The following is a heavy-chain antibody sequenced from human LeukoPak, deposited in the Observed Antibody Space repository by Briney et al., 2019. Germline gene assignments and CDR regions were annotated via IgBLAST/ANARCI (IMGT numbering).Heavy chain of an antibody. D-gene: IGHD3-3*01. Sequence: ASVKVSCKASGGTFSSYAISWVRAALGRGVGWMGRIIPIFGIANYAQKFQGRVTISADKSTSTAYMDLSRLRFEDTGVYYYATIGESSVVYYYGMDVWGQGNTVTVSS. CDR3: ATIGESSVVYYYGMDV. CDR2: IIPIFGIA. V-gene: IGHV1-69*04. J-gene: IGHJ6*02. CDR1: GGTFSSYA.